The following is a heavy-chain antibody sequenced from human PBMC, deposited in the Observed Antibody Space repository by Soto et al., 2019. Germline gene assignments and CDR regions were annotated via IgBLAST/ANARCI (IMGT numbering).Heavy chain of an antibody. CDR3: ARDQGIASSGPFDY. D-gene: IGHD6-13*01. V-gene: IGHV4-59*01. J-gene: IGHJ4*02. CDR2: IYHSGNT. Sequence: PSETLSLTCTVSGDPISNYYWSWIRQAPGKGLEWIGFIYHSGNTNYNPSLKSRVTMSIDTSKSQFSLKLNSVTAADTAVYYCARDQGIASSGPFDYWGPGTLVTVSS. CDR1: GDPISNYY.